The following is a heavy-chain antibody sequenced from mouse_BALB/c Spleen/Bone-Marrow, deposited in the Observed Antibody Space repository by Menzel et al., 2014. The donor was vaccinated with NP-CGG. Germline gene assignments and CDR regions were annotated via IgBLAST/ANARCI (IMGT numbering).Heavy chain of an antibody. D-gene: IGHD3-1*01. Sequence: VQLQQSGTVLARPGAAVKMSCKASGYTFSNCWMHWVKQRPGQGLEWIGTIYPGNSDTTYNQKFKGKAKLTAVTSTSTAYMDLSSLTNEDSAVYYCTTLARTNFDYWGQGTTLTVSS. CDR2: IYPGNSDT. J-gene: IGHJ2*01. V-gene: IGHV1-5*01. CDR3: TTLARTNFDY. CDR1: GYTFSNCW.